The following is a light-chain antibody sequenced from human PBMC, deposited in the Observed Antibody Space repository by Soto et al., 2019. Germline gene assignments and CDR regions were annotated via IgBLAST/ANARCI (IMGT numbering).Light chain of an antibody. V-gene: IGLV1-40*01. CDR1: SSNIGAGYN. CDR3: QSYDSSLSGHVV. J-gene: IGLJ2*01. Sequence: QSVLTQPPSVSGAPGQRVTISCTGSSSNIGAGYNVHWYQQLPGTAPKLLIYSNSNRPSGVPDRFSGSKSGTSAFLAITGLQAEDEADYYCQSYDSSLSGHVVFGGGTKLTVL. CDR2: SNS.